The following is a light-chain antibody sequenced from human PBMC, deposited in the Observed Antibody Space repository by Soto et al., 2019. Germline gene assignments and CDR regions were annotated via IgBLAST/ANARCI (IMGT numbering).Light chain of an antibody. V-gene: IGKV1-5*03. J-gene: IGKJ1*01. CDR3: QQYNGYPVT. CDR1: QSISSW. Sequence: DIQMTQSPSTLSASVGDRVTITCRAIQSISSWLAWYQQKPKKAPKLLIYKASSLESGVPSRFSGSGSGTEFTLTISSLQPDDFATYYCQQYNGYPVTFGQGTKVEIK. CDR2: KAS.